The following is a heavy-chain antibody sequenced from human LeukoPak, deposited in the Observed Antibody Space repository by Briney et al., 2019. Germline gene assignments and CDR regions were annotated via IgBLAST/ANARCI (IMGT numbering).Heavy chain of an antibody. CDR1: GFTFSSYG. Sequence: GGSLRLSCAASGFTFSSYGMHWVRQAPGKGLEWVAVIWYDGSEKYYADSVKGRFTISRDNAKNTLYLQMNSLRAEDTAVYYCERDYSSTSPTWVMMGMDVWGQGTTVTVSS. V-gene: IGHV3-33*08. J-gene: IGHJ6*02. D-gene: IGHD2-2*01. CDR3: ERDYSSTSPTWVMMGMDV. CDR2: IWYDGSEK.